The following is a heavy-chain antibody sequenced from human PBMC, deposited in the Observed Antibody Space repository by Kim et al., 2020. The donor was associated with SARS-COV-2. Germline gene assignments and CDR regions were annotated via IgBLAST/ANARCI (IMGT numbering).Heavy chain of an antibody. CDR1: GFTFSSYW. V-gene: IGHV3-74*01. D-gene: IGHD3-16*01. CDR2: VNSDESST. J-gene: IGHJ4*02. Sequence: GGSLRLSCVASGFTFSSYWMHWVRQAPGKGLVWVSRVNSDESSTSNADSVKGRFTISRDNARNTLYLQMNSLRAEDTAVYYCASRSTGDVWDKLDYWGQG. CDR3: ASRSTGDVWDKLDY.